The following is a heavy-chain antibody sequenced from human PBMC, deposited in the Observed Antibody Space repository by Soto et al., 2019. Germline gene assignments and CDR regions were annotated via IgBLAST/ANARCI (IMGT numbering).Heavy chain of an antibody. Sequence: GGSLRLSCAASGFTFSSYAMSWVRQAPGKGLEWVSAISGSGGSTYYADSVKGRFTISRDNSKNTLYLQMNSLRAEDTAVYYCAKDGPPAARAKSLYFVSRGQGTPVTVS. CDR2: ISGSGGST. CDR3: AKDGPPAARAKSLYFVS. J-gene: IGHJ4*02. V-gene: IGHV3-23*01. CDR1: GFTFSSYA. D-gene: IGHD6-6*01.